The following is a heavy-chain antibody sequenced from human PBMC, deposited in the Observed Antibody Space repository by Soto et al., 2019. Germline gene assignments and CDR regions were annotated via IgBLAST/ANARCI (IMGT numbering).Heavy chain of an antibody. Sequence: SETLSLTCTASGGSISSYYWSWIRQPPGKGLEWIGYIYYSGSTNYNPSLKSRVTISVDTSKNQFSLKLSSVTAADTAVYYCAREAVAGTSGFDYWGQGTLVTVSS. CDR3: AREAVAGTSGFDY. D-gene: IGHD6-19*01. J-gene: IGHJ4*02. CDR1: GGSISSYY. V-gene: IGHV4-59*01. CDR2: IYYSGST.